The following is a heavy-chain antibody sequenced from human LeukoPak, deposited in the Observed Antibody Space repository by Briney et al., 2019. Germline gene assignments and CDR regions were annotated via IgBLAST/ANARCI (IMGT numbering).Heavy chain of an antibody. CDR2: IYYSGST. CDR1: GGSISSYY. V-gene: IGHV4-59*08. J-gene: IGHJ4*02. D-gene: IGHD4/OR15-4a*01. CDR3: ARHAAFADYQSHLTHFDY. Sequence: SETLSLTCTVSGGSISSYYWSWIRQPPGKGLEWIGYIYYSGSTNYNPSLKSLVTISVDTSRNQFSLRLSSVTAADTALYCCARHAAFADYQSHLTHFDYWGQGTLVTVSS.